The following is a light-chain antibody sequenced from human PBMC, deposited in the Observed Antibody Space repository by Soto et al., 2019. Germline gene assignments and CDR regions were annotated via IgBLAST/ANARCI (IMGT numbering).Light chain of an antibody. J-gene: IGLJ2*01. CDR2: LNSDGSH. V-gene: IGLV4-69*01. Sequence: QLVLTQSPSASASLGASVKLTCTLSSGHSSYAIAWHQQQPEKGPRYLMKLNSDGSHSKGDGIPDRFSGSSSGAERYLTISSLQSEDEADYYCQTWGTGIDVVFGGWTQLTVL. CDR1: SGHSSYA. CDR3: QTWGTGIDVV.